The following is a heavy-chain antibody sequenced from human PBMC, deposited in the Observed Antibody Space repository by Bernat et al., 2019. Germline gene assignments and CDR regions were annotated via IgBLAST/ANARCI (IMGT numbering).Heavy chain of an antibody. Sequence: EVQLVESGGGLVQPGGSLRLSCAASGFTFSSYWMHWVRQAPGKGLVWVSRINIDGTTTNYADSVKGRFTMSRDNAKNTVYLQMNSLRAEDTAVYYCVRDPNRRLDYWGQGTQVTVSP. CDR1: GFTFSSYW. CDR3: VRDPNRRLDY. D-gene: IGHD1/OR15-1a*01. J-gene: IGHJ4*02. V-gene: IGHV3-74*01. CDR2: INIDGTTT.